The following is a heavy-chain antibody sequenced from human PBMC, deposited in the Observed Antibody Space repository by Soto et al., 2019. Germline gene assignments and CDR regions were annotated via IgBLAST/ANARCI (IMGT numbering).Heavy chain of an antibody. D-gene: IGHD5-18*01. Sequence: GASVKVSCKASGYTFSSYYMNWVRQAPGQGLEWLGIINPSGGYTTYAQRFLGRVTMTSDTSTSTVHMELGSLTSEDTAVYYCARGQPPLTAMVTPFDYWGQGTLVTVSS. J-gene: IGHJ4*02. CDR1: GYTFSSYY. V-gene: IGHV1-46*01. CDR2: INPSGGYT. CDR3: ARGQPPLTAMVTPFDY.